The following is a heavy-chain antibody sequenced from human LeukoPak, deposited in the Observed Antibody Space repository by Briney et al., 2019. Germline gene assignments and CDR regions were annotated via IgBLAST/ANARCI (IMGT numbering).Heavy chain of an antibody. Sequence: PSQTPSLTCTVSGGSISSGGYYWSWIRQHPGKGLEWIGYIYYSGSTYYNPSLKSRVTISVDTSKNQFSLKLSSVTAADTAVYYCASGYDSSGYYLVYWGQGTLVTVSS. J-gene: IGHJ4*02. CDR3: ASGYDSSGYYLVY. D-gene: IGHD3-22*01. CDR2: IYYSGST. CDR1: GGSISSGGYY. V-gene: IGHV4-31*03.